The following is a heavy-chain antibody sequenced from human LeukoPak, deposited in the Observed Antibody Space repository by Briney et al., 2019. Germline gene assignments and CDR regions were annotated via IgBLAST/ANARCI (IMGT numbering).Heavy chain of an antibody. J-gene: IGHJ4*02. CDR2: INPSGDST. CDR1: GYTFTVNH. Sequence: ASVKISCKASGYTFTVNHIHWVRQAPGQGLEWMGVINPSGDSTTYAQNFQGRVTMTRDTSTSTVYMELRSLRSEDTAIYYCAKLATSDTGETYWGQGTLVTVSS. V-gene: IGHV1-46*01. D-gene: IGHD3-16*01. CDR3: AKLATSDTGETY.